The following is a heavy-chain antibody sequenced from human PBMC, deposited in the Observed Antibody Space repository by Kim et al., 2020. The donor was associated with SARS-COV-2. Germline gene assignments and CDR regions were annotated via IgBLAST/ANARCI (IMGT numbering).Heavy chain of an antibody. D-gene: IGHD6-13*01. V-gene: IGHV4-34*01. Sequence: KSRVTISVDTSKNQFSLKLSSVTAADTAVYYCARLGYSSSWYGLRNWFDPWGQGTLVTVSS. J-gene: IGHJ5*02. CDR3: ARLGYSSSWYGLRNWFDP.